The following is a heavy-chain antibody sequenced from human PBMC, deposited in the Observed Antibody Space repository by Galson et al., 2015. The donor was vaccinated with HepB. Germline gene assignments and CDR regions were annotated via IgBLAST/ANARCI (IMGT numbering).Heavy chain of an antibody. V-gene: IGHV1-2*02. J-gene: IGHJ4*02. D-gene: IGHD3-10*01. CDR1: GYTFTGYY. Sequence: SVKVSCKASGYTFTGYYMHWVRQAPGQGLEWMGWINPNSGGTNYAQKFQGRVTMTRDTSISTAYMELSGLRSDDTAVYYCARDGDAWGGIYGSGISWWDYWGQGTLVTVSS. CDR3: ARDGDAWGGIYGSGISWWDY. CDR2: INPNSGGT.